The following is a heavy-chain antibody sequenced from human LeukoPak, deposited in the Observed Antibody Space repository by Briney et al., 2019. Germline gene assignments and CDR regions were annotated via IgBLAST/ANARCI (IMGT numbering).Heavy chain of an antibody. Sequence: GGSLRLSCAASGFTFSSYAMSWVRQAPGKGLEWVSAISGSGGSTYYADSVKGRFTISRDNSKNTLYLQMNSLRAEDTAVYYCARLGWGLPIPRPHFDYWGQGTLVTVSS. D-gene: IGHD3-16*01. CDR3: ARLGWGLPIPRPHFDY. CDR1: GFTFSSYA. CDR2: ISGSGGST. V-gene: IGHV3-23*01. J-gene: IGHJ4*02.